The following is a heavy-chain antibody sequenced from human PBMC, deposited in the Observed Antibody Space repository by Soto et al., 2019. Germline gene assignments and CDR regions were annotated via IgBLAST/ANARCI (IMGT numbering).Heavy chain of an antibody. Sequence: SETMSLTSTVAGDNISSSDYYWSWINKHPGRGLEWIGYTYDSGSTFYNPSLKSRVTISIDTSKNQFSLNLSSVTAADTAVYYCARAASVAAPVAYYWGQGTLVTVSS. J-gene: IGHJ4*02. V-gene: IGHV4-31*03. CDR2: TYDSGST. D-gene: IGHD6-6*01. CDR1: GDNISSSDYY. CDR3: ARAASVAAPVAYY.